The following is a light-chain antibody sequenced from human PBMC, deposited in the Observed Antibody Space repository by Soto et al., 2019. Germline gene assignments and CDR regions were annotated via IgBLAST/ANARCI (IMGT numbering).Light chain of an antibody. J-gene: IGLJ3*02. V-gene: IGLV2-11*01. CDR3: CSYAGSYTWV. CDR2: DVN. Sequence: QSALTQPRSVSGSPGQSVTISCTGTSSDVGGYNYVSWYQQYPGKAPKLMIYDVNKWPSGVPDRFSGSKSGTTASLTISGLQAGDEADYYCCSYAGSYTWVFGGGTKLTVL. CDR1: SSDVGGYNY.